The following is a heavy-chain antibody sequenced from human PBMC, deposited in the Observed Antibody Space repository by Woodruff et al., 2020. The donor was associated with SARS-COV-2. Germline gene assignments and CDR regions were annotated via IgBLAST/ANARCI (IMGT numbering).Heavy chain of an antibody. CDR3: ARGGGYSYGPFDY. CDR2: INSAGSST. J-gene: IGHJ4*02. V-gene: IGHV3-74*01. D-gene: IGHD5-18*01. Sequence: VWVSHINSAGSSTRYADSVKGRFTISRDNAKNTLYLQMSSLRAEDTAVYYCARGGGYSYGPFDYWGQGTLVTV.